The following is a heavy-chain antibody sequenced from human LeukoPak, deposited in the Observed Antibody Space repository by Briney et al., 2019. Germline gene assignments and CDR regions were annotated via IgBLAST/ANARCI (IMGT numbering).Heavy chain of an antibody. CDR2: IYHSGST. CDR3: ARYHSGYDDY. J-gene: IGHJ4*02. CDR1: GGSVNSTNW. Sequence: SETLSLTCAVSGGSVNSTNWWSWVRQPPGKGLEWIGEIYHSGSTNYNPSLKSRVTISVDTSKNQFSLKLSSVTAADTALYYCARYHSGYDDYWGQGTLVTVSS. V-gene: IGHV4-4*02. D-gene: IGHD5-12*01.